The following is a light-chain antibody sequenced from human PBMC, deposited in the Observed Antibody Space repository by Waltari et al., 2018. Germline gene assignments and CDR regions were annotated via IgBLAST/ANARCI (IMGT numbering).Light chain of an antibody. J-gene: IGLJ2*01. Sequence: QSALTQPPSASGSPGQSVTISCTGTSSDVGSYNYVSWYQQYPGKTPKLMIYEVSKRASGGPDRFSGSKSGKTASRTVSGLQAEDEADYYCSSDADTHRLIFGGGTKLTVL. CDR3: SSDADTHRLI. V-gene: IGLV2-8*01. CDR2: EVS. CDR1: SSDVGSYNY.